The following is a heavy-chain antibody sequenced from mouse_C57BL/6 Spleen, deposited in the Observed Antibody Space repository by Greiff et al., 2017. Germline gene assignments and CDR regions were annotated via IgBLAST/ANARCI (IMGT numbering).Heavy chain of an antibody. CDR1: GFNIKDYY. J-gene: IGHJ1*03. CDR2: IDPEDGET. CDR3: AIYGNPYWYFDV. D-gene: IGHD2-1*01. Sequence: VQLKQSGAELVKPGASVKLSCTASGFNIKDYYMHWVKQRTEQGLEWIGRIDPEDGETKYAPKVQGKATITADTSSNTAYLQLSSLTSEDTAVYYCAIYGNPYWYFDVWGTGTTVTVSS. V-gene: IGHV14-2*01.